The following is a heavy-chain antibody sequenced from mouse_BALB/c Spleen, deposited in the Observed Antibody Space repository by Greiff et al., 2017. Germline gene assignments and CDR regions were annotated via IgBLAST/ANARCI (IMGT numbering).Heavy chain of an antibody. CDR1: GYTFTSYV. CDR3: ARWNDYDGYYAMDY. D-gene: IGHD2-4*01. Sequence: EVQLQQSGPELVKPGASVKMSCKASGYTFTSYVMHWVKQKPGQGLECIGYINPYNDGTKYNEKFKGKATLTSDKSSSTAYMELSSLTSEDSAVYYCARWNDYDGYYAMDYWGQGTSVTVSS. CDR2: INPYNDGT. V-gene: IGHV1-14*01. J-gene: IGHJ4*01.